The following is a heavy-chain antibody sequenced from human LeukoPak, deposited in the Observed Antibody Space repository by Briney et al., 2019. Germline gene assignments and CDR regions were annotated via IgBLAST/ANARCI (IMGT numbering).Heavy chain of an antibody. J-gene: IGHJ4*02. D-gene: IGHD1-26*01. CDR1: GFSFSTYR. Sequence: GGSLRLSCAASGFSFSTYRMNWVRQAPGKGPEWVSVIYSGGSTYYADSVKGRFTISRDNSKNTLNLQMNSLRAEDTAVYYCARVVGATLAFAYWGQGTLVTVSS. V-gene: IGHV3-53*01. CDR3: ARVVGATLAFAY. CDR2: IYSGGST.